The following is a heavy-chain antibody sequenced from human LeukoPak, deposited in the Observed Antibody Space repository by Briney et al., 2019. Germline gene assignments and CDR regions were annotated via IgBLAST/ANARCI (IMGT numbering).Heavy chain of an antibody. CDR3: ARDSGGSGSSTVY. V-gene: IGHV3-30-3*01. D-gene: IGHD3-10*01. CDR2: ISYDGSNK. CDR1: GFIFSSYA. Sequence: GRSLRLSCAASGFIFSSYAMHWVRQAPGKGLEWVAVISYDGSNKYYADSVKGRFTISRDNSKNTLYLQMNSLRAEDTAVYYCARDSGGSGSSTVYWGQGTLVTVSS. J-gene: IGHJ4*02.